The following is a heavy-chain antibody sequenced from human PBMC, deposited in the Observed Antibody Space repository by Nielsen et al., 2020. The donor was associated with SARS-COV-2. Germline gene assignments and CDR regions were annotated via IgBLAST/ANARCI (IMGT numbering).Heavy chain of an antibody. CDR2: IKPDGSEK. V-gene: IGHV3-7*03. D-gene: IGHD3-22*01. J-gene: IGHJ4*02. Sequence: GGSLRLSCAASGFTFSSLWMSWVRQVPGKGLEWVADIKPDGSEKFYVDSVKGRFTISRDNPKNSLYLQMNSLRAEDTAVYYCAKHRWGHYYDSSDYWGQGTLVTVSS. CDR1: GFTFSSLW. CDR3: AKHRWGHYYDSSDY.